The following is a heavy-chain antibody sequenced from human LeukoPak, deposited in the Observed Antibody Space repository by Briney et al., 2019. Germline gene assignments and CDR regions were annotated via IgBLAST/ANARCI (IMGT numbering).Heavy chain of an antibody. CDR2: ISHDGDNK. J-gene: IGHJ4*02. V-gene: IGHV3-30*04. CDR1: GFPFSNYG. Sequence: GGSLRLSCTASGFPFSNYGMHWVRQAPGRGLESVAVISHDGDNKYYAGSAKGQFTISRDNSKNTLYLQTDSLRAEDTALYYCARDGGGGYNQIDSWGQGTLVTVSS. D-gene: IGHD5-24*01. CDR3: ARDGGGGYNQIDS.